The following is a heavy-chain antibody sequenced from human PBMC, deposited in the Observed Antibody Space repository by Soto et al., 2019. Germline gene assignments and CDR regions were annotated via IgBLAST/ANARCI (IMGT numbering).Heavy chain of an antibody. CDR1: GESISSSSYY. CDR3: ARQRTTVVTQAYSDH. V-gene: IGHV4-39*01. J-gene: IGHJ4*02. D-gene: IGHD2-21*02. Sequence: EALSLTCIVSGESISSSSYYWGWIRQPPGKGLEWIGSIYYSGRTYYNPSFKSRVTISIDTSKNQSSLKLSSVTATDTAVYYCARQRTTVVTQAYSDHWGQGALVTVSS. CDR2: IYYSGRT.